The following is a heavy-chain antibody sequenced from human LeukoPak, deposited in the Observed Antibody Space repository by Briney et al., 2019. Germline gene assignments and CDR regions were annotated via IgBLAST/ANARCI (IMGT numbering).Heavy chain of an antibody. CDR2: INTDGTVT. Sequence: GGTLRLSCAASGFTFSKCWMLWVRQAPRKGQESVSRINTDGTVTTYADSVKSRFTVSRDNADNTMFLQKNSVRDEDTTVYYCATTQWLAPPPDSWGQGTPVTVSS. D-gene: IGHD6-19*01. CDR1: GFTFSKCW. CDR3: ATTQWLAPPPDS. J-gene: IGHJ4*02. V-gene: IGHV3-74*01.